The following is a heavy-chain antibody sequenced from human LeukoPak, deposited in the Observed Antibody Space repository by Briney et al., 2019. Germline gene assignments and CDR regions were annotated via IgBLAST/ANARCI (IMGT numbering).Heavy chain of an antibody. CDR3: ARDGGSGWYDY. CDR2: IHPSGST. CDR1: GGSISSYY. Sequence: SETLSLTCTVSGGSISSYYWSWIRQPAGKGLEWIGRIHPSGSTNYNPSLKNRVTVSLDTSKNQFSLKLSSVTAADTAVYYCARDGGSGWYDYWGQGTLVTVSS. V-gene: IGHV4-4*07. J-gene: IGHJ4*02. D-gene: IGHD6-19*01.